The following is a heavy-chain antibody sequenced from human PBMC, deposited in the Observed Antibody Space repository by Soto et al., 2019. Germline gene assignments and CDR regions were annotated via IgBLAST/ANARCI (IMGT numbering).Heavy chain of an antibody. CDR2: IKKDGTEK. CDR1: GFTFRGYW. J-gene: IGHJ4*02. V-gene: IGHV3-7*03. Sequence: EVELVESGGGFVQPGGSLRLACAASGFTFRGYWMTWVRQAPGKGLEWVADIKKDGTEKYYVDSVKGRFTISRDNAKQSVYLQMNGLTVDDTAVYRCARGPSYSDYSNDWYFDSWGQGALVTVSS. CDR3: ARGPSYSDYSNDWYFDS. D-gene: IGHD3-10*01.